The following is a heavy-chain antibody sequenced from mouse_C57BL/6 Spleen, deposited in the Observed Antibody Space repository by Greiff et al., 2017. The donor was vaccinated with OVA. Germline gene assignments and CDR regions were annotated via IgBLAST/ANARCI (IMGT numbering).Heavy chain of an antibody. D-gene: IGHD1-1*01. CDR1: GYTFTSYD. J-gene: IGHJ3*01. V-gene: IGHV1-85*01. CDR3: ARRGIYYGSSEGFAY. Sequence: VKVVESGPELVKPGASVKLSCKASGYTFTSYDINWVKQRPGQGLEWIGWIYPRDGSTKYNEKFKGKATLTVDTSSSTAYMELHSLTSEDSAVYFCARRGIYYGSSEGFAYWGQGTLVTVSA. CDR2: IYPRDGST.